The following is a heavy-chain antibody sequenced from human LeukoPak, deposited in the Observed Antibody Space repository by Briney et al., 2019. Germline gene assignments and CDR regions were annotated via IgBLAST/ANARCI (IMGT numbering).Heavy chain of an antibody. Sequence: GGSLRLSCAAYGFTFSSYGMHWVRQAPGKGLEWVAFIRYDGSNKYYADSVKGRFTISRDNSKNTLYLQMNSLRAEDTAVYYCAKVGRCSSTSCYRGPDYYYYYMDVWGKGTTVTVSS. V-gene: IGHV3-30*02. J-gene: IGHJ6*03. CDR3: AKVGRCSSTSCYRGPDYYYYYMDV. CDR2: IRYDGSNK. D-gene: IGHD2-2*02. CDR1: GFTFSSYG.